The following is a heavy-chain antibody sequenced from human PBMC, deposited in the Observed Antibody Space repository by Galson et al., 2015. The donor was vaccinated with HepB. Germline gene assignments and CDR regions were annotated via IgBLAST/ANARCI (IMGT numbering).Heavy chain of an antibody. CDR2: INPNSGGT. CDR3: ARDLLGSEMVWFDP. V-gene: IGHV1-2*02. D-gene: IGHD3-16*01. CDR1: GSTFTGYY. Sequence: SVKVSCKASGSTFTGYYMHWVRQAPGQGLEWMGWINPNSGGTNYAQKFQGRVTMTRDTSISTAYMELSRLRSDDTTVYYCARDLLGSEMVWFDPWGQGTLVTVSS. J-gene: IGHJ5*02.